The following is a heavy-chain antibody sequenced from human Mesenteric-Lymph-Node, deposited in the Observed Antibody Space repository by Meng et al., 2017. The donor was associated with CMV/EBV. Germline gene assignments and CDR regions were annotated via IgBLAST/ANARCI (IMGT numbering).Heavy chain of an antibody. Sequence: SCKASGYTFTSYDINWVRQATGQGLEWMGWMKPNSGNTDYARKFQGRVTMTRDTSISTAYMELTSLRSEDTAVYYCARVGGYEAEFDYWGQGTLVTVSS. V-gene: IGHV1-8*01. CDR3: ARVGGYEAEFDY. CDR2: MKPNSGNT. CDR1: GYTFTSYD. D-gene: IGHD5-12*01. J-gene: IGHJ4*02.